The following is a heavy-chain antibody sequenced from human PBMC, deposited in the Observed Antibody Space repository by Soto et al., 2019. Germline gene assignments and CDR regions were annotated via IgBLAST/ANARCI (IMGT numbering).Heavy chain of an antibody. CDR2: ISYDGSNK. CDR3: AKELDYDTTNWFDP. D-gene: IGHD4-17*01. J-gene: IGHJ5*02. V-gene: IGHV3-30*18. Sequence: QVQLVESGGGVVQPGRSLRLSCAASGFTFSSYGMHSVRQAPGKGLEWVAVISYDGSNKYYADSVKGRFTISRDNSKNTLYLQMNSLRAEDTAVYYCAKELDYDTTNWFDPWGQGTLVTVSS. CDR1: GFTFSSYG.